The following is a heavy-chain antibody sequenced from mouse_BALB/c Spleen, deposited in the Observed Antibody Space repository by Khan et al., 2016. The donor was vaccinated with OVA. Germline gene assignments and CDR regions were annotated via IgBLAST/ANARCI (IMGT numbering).Heavy chain of an antibody. J-gene: IGHJ3*01. D-gene: IGHD1-1*01. Sequence: VQLKQSGPEVVKPGASVKMSCKASGYTFTSYVMHWVKQKPGQGLEWIGYIYPFNDATKFNEKFNGKATLTSDKSSSTAYMECSRRTFGDSAVYYCAAVGSYYVSVVYWGQGTLVTVSA. CDR3: AAVGSYYVSVVY. CDR2: IYPFNDAT. CDR1: GYTFTSYV. V-gene: IGHV1S136*01.